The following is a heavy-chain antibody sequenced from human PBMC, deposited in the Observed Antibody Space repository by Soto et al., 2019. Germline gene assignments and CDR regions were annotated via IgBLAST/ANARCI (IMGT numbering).Heavy chain of an antibody. Sequence: QVQLVQSGAEVKKPGASVKVSCKASGYTFTNYGITWVRQAPGQGLEWMGWISTYKKDTDYAQKRRGXVXVXXATLTGTAYMELRSLGSDDPAVYYRATSASGIYRDWGQGTLVIVSS. D-gene: IGHD1-26*01. CDR2: ISTYKKDT. V-gene: IGHV1-18*01. CDR3: ATSASGIYRD. J-gene: IGHJ4*02. CDR1: GYTFTNYG.